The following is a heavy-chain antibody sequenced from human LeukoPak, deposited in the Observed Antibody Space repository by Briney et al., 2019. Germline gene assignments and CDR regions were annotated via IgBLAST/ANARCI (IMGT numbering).Heavy chain of an antibody. CDR2: IRGSGSNT. Sequence: GGSLRLSCAASGLTFSSYAMNWVRQAPGKGLEWVSAIRGSGSNTYYADSVKGRFTISRDNSKNTLYLQMNSLRAEDTAVYYCAKDLLGAYAARPFDYWGQGTLVTVSS. CDR1: GLTFSSYA. CDR3: AKDLLGAYAARPFDY. J-gene: IGHJ4*02. D-gene: IGHD6-6*01. V-gene: IGHV3-23*01.